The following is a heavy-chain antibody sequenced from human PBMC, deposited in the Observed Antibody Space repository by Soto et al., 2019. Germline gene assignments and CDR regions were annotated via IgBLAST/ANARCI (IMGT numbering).Heavy chain of an antibody. CDR1: GFTFSSYA. CDR3: ARETSGSYVRAMRCFDY. D-gene: IGHD1-26*01. CDR2: ISYDGSNK. Sequence: PGGSLRLSCAASGFTFSSYAMHWVRQAPGKGLEWVAVISYDGSNKYYADSVKGRFTISRDNSKNTLYLQMNSLRAEDTAVYYCARETSGSYVRAMRCFDYWGQGTLVTVSS. V-gene: IGHV3-30-3*01. J-gene: IGHJ4*02.